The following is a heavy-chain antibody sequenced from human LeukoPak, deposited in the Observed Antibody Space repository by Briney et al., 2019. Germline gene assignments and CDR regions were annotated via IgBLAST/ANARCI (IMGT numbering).Heavy chain of an antibody. CDR3: AKDLVYCRGGDCQAIDAFDI. CDR1: GFTFSGYA. V-gene: IGHV3-23*01. Sequence: HPGGSLRLSCAASGFTFSGYAMNWVRQAPGKGLEWVSGISGSSGDTYYADSVKGRLTISRDNSKSTLYLQLNGLRVEDTAVYFCAKDLVYCRGGDCQAIDAFDIWGRGTMVTVSS. J-gene: IGHJ3*02. CDR2: ISGSSGDT. D-gene: IGHD2-21*02.